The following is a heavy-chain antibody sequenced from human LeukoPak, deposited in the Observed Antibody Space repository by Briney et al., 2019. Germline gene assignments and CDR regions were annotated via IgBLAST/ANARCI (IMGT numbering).Heavy chain of an antibody. D-gene: IGHD4-17*01. Sequence: SETLSLTCAVYGGSFSGYYWSWIRQPPGKGLELIGEINHSGSTNYNPSLKSRVTISVDTSKNQFSLKLSSVTAADTAVYYCASRSTVTTWYFDYWGQGTLVTVSS. V-gene: IGHV4-34*01. CDR2: INHSGST. J-gene: IGHJ4*02. CDR3: ASRSTVTTWYFDY. CDR1: GGSFSGYY.